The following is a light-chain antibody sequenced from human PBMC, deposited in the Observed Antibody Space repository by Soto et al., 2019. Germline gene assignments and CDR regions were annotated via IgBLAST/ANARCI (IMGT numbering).Light chain of an antibody. Sequence: EIVLTQSPGTLSLSPVERATVSFRASQSVSSSYLAWYQQKPGQAPRLLVYGASTRATGIPARFSGSGAGTDFTLTITSLQSEDFGVYFCQQYKDWPTTFGQGTKVDIK. CDR1: QSVSSSY. J-gene: IGKJ1*01. CDR2: GAS. V-gene: IGKV3-15*01. CDR3: QQYKDWPTT.